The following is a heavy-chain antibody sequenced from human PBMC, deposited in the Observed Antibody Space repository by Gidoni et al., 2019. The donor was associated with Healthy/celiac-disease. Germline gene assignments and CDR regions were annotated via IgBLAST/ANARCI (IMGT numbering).Heavy chain of an antibody. CDR2: IYYSGST. D-gene: IGHD3-22*01. J-gene: IGHJ4*02. Sequence: TCTVSGGSISSGDYYWSWIRQPPGKGLEWIGYIYYSGSTYYNPSLKSRVTISVDTSKNQFSLKLSSVTAADTAVYYCAREGSGYYDSSGSPFDYWGQGTLVTVSS. CDR3: AREGSGYYDSSGSPFDY. CDR1: GGSISSGDYY. V-gene: IGHV4-30-4*01.